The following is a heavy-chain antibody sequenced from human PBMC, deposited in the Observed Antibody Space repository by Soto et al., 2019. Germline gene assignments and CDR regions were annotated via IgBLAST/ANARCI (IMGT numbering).Heavy chain of an antibody. J-gene: IGHJ6*02. CDR2: IDPSDSYT. D-gene: IGHD4-17*01. Sequence: ESRKISYAGSRYSFTTYWISWVRQMPGKGLEWMGRIDPSDSYTNYSPSFQGHVTISADKSISTAYLQWSSLKASDTAMYYCARHKTTVLMYVMDVWGQGTTVTVSS. V-gene: IGHV5-10-1*01. CDR1: RYSFTTYW. CDR3: ARHKTTVLMYVMDV.